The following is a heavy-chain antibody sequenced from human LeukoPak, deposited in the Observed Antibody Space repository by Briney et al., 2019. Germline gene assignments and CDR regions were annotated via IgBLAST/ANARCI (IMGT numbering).Heavy chain of an antibody. CDR3: ARGLNSADY. D-gene: IGHD5-18*01. J-gene: IGHJ4*02. CDR1: GDSISSDIW. V-gene: IGHV4-4*02. Sequence: SGTLSLTCAVSGDSISSDIWWNWVRQPPGKGLEWIGEINHSGSTNYNPSLKSRVTISVDTSKNQFSLKLSSVTAADTAVYYCARGLNSADYWGQGTLVTVSS. CDR2: INHSGST.